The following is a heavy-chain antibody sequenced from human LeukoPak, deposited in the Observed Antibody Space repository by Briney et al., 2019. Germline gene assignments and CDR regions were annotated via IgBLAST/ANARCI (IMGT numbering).Heavy chain of an antibody. J-gene: IGHJ6*03. CDR1: GFTFSSYE. Sequence: GSLRLSCAASGFTFSSYEMNWVRQAPGKGLEWVSYISSSGSTIYYADSVKGRFTISRDNAKNSLSLQMNSLRAEDTAVYYCARDPYNGYYGDDYYYYMDVWGKGTTVTISS. D-gene: IGHD4-17*01. V-gene: IGHV3-48*03. CDR3: ARDPYNGYYGDDYYYYMDV. CDR2: ISSSGSTI.